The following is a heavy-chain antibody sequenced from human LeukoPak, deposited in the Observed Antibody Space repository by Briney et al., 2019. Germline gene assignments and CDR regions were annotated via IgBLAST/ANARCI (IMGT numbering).Heavy chain of an antibody. D-gene: IGHD1-1*01. Sequence: GGSLRLSCAASGFTFSSYSMNWVRQAPGKGLEWVSSISSSSSYIYYADSVKGRFTISRDNSKNTLYLQMSSLRAEDTAVYYCATLRKSLWIPEFDFWGQGTLVTVSS. J-gene: IGHJ4*02. CDR3: ATLRKSLWIPEFDF. CDR1: GFTFSSYS. CDR2: ISSSSSYI. V-gene: IGHV3-21*04.